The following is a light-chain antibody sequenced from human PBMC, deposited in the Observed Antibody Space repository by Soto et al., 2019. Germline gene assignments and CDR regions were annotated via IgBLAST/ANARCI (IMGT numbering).Light chain of an antibody. CDR3: QQYASSPRT. CDR2: DAS. J-gene: IGKJ1*01. CDR1: QSVSGSY. Sequence: EIMLTQSPGTLSLSPGDRATLSCRASQSVSGSYLAWYQQKPGQAPRLVIYDASSRATGIPDRFSGSGSGADFTLPISRLEPEDFAVYYCQQYASSPRTFGQGTKVEIK. V-gene: IGKV3-20*01.